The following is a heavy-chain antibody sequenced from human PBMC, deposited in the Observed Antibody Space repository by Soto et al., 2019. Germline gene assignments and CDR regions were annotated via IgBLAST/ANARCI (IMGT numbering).Heavy chain of an antibody. CDR3: SSDPGCSGGSCYKY. V-gene: IGHV3-15*07. J-gene: IGHJ4*02. CDR1: GFTFSKAW. D-gene: IGHD2-15*01. Sequence: EVQLVESGGGLVKPGGSLRLSCAASGFTFSKAWMNWVRQAPGKGLEWVGRIRSKTDDGTTDYAAPVKGRFTISRDDSKNTLYLQMNSLKTEDTAVYYCSSDPGCSGGSCYKYWGQGTLVTVSS. CDR2: IRSKTDDGTT.